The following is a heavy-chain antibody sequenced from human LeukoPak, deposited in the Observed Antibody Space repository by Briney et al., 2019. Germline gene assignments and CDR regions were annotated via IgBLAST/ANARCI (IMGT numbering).Heavy chain of an antibody. J-gene: IGHJ6*04. Sequence: GGSLRLSCAASGFTSSSYEMNWVRQAPGKGLEWVSYISSSGSTIYYADSVKGRFTISRDNAKNSLYLQMNSLRAEDTAVYYCASPIYSGSDLLRSRTNYYGMDVWGKGTTVTVSS. CDR2: ISSSGSTI. CDR1: GFTSSSYE. V-gene: IGHV3-48*03. CDR3: ASPIYSGSDLLRSRTNYYGMDV. D-gene: IGHD5-12*01.